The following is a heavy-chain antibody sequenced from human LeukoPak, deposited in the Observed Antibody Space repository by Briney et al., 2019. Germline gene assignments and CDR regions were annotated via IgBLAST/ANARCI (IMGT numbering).Heavy chain of an antibody. V-gene: IGHV2-5*02. Sequence: SGPTLVNPTQTLTLTCTFSGFSLSTDGMSVGWIRQPPGKALEWLALIYWDDDKRYSPSLKSRVTITKDTSKNQVVLTMTNMDPVDTATYYCAHHRVGTTLVKNSWFDPWGQGTLVTVSS. CDR1: GFSLSTDGMS. CDR3: AHHRVGTTLVKNSWFDP. CDR2: IYWDDDK. J-gene: IGHJ5*02. D-gene: IGHD5-18*01.